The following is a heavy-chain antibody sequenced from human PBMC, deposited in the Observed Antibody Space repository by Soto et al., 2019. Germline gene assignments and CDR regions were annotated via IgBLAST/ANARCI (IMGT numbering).Heavy chain of an antibody. J-gene: IGHJ6*02. CDR1: GFTFDDYA. D-gene: IGHD6-6*01. V-gene: IGHV3-9*01. Sequence: PGGSLRLPCSASGFTFDDYAMHWVRQAPGKGLEWVSGLSWNSGSIGYADSVTGRFTISRDNAKNSLYLQMNSLRPEDTALSDRAQGRGSSSRYCYYGMGVWGQETTFAVSS. CDR3: AQGRGSSSRYCYYGMGV. CDR2: LSWNSGSI.